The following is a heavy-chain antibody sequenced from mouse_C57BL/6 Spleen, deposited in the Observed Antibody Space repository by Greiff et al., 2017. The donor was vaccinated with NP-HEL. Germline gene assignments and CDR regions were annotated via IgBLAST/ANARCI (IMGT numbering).Heavy chain of an antibody. CDR1: GYTFTSYW. J-gene: IGHJ1*03. Sequence: VQLQQPGAELVMPGASVKLSCKASGYTFTSYWMHWVKQRPGQGLEWIGEIDPSDSYTNYNQKFKGKSTLTVDKSSSTAYMQLSSLTSEDSAVYYCARSDGRDWYFDVWGTGTTVTVSS. CDR2: IDPSDSYT. CDR3: ARSDGRDWYFDV. D-gene: IGHD1-1*01. V-gene: IGHV1-69*01.